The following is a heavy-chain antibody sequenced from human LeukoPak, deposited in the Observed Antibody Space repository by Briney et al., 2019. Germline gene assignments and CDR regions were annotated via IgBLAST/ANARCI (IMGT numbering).Heavy chain of an antibody. CDR1: GYTFTSYD. CDR3: ARSPDLGVPAVWFDP. CDR2: MNPNSGNT. Sequence: GSSVKVSCKASGYTFTSYDINWVRQATGQGLEWMGWMNPNSGNTGYAQKFQGRVTITRNTSISTAYMELSSLRSEDTAVYYCARSPDLGVPAVWFDPWGQGTLVTVSS. V-gene: IGHV1-8*03. D-gene: IGHD2-2*01. J-gene: IGHJ5*02.